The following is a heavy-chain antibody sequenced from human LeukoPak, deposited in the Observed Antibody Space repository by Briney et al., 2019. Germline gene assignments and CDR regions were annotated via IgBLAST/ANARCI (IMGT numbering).Heavy chain of an antibody. D-gene: IGHD3-10*01. CDR3: ARDPTSPLWFGDIFSAT. J-gene: IGHJ5*02. CDR2: IIPILGIA. CDR1: GGTFSSYA. Sequence: SVKVSCKASGGTFSSYAISWVRQAPGQGLEWMGRIIPILGIANYAQKFQGRVTITADKSTSTAYMELSSLRSEDTAVYYCARDPTSPLWFGDIFSATWGQGTLVTVSS. V-gene: IGHV1-69*04.